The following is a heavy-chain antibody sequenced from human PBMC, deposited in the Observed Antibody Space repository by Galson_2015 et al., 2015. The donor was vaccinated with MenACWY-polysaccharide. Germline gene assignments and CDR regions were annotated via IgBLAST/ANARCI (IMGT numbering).Heavy chain of an antibody. CDR3: ARSGTSTSWLYYYYGMDV. V-gene: IGHV4-59*01. CDR2: IYYSGST. CDR1: GGSLSGSY. D-gene: IGHD2-2*01. J-gene: IGHJ6*02. Sequence: ETLSLTCTVSGGSLSGSYWSWTRPPPGTGLEWIGYIYYSGSTNYNPSLKSRVTMSLDISKNQFSLKLSSVTAADTAVYYCARSGTSTSWLYYYYGMDVWGQGTTVTVSS.